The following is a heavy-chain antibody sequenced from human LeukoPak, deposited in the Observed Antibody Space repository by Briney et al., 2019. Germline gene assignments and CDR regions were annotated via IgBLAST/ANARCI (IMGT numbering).Heavy chain of an antibody. Sequence: GGSLRLSCAASGFTFSSYAMHWVRQAPGKGLEWLAVISYVGSYKYYPDSVKGRFTISRDNTNNTLYLQMNSLKSEDTAVYYCARAPTPDHVWGLHFWGQGTLVTVSS. CDR2: ISYVGSYK. V-gene: IGHV3-30*04. CDR1: GFTFSSYA. CDR3: ARAPTPDHVWGLHF. D-gene: IGHD3-16*01. J-gene: IGHJ4*02.